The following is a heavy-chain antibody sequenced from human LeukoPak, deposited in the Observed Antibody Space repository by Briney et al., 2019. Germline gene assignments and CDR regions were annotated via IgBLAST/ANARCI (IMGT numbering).Heavy chain of an antibody. D-gene: IGHD2-8*02. CDR3: AKGPYWDY. V-gene: IGHV3-43*01. CDR2: ISWDGGTT. J-gene: IGHJ4*02. CDR1: GFTFDDYS. Sequence: PGGSLRLSCAASGFTFDDYSLHWLRQAPGTGLEWVSLISWDGGTTYYADSVKGRFTISRDNRKKFLYLQMNGLRTEDTALYHCAKGPYWDYWGQGTLVTVSS.